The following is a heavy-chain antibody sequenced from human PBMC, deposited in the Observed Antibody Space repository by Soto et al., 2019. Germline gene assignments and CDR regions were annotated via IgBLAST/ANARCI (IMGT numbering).Heavy chain of an antibody. V-gene: IGHV3-74*01. CDR3: ARAFSGSYPNFDY. CDR1: GLTFNRYW. J-gene: IGHJ4*02. Sequence: GGSLRLSCAASGLTFNRYWMHWVRHAPGKGLVWVSHINTDGSNTNYADSVKGRFTISRDNAKSTLFLQMNSLRDEDTAVYYCARAFSGSYPNFDYWGQGTLVTVSS. D-gene: IGHD1-26*01. CDR2: INTDGSNT.